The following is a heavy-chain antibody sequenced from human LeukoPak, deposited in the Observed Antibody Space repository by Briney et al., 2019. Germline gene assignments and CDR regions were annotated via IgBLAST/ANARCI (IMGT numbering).Heavy chain of an antibody. D-gene: IGHD2-2*01. CDR1: GYTFTGYY. CDR3: ARIGGYCSGTSCYRRDFDY. CDR2: INPNSGGT. V-gene: IGHV1-2*02. J-gene: IGHJ4*02. Sequence: ASVKVSCKASGYTFTGYYMHWVRQVPGQGLEWMGWINPNSGGTNYAQKLQGRVTMTRDTSISTAYMELSRLRSDDTAVYYCARIGGYCSGTSCYRRDFDYWSQGTLVTVSS.